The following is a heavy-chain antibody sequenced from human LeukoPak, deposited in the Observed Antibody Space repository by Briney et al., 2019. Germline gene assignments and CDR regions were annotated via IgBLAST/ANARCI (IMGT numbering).Heavy chain of an antibody. CDR3: AKDLAAGYDFWSGLNYMDV. V-gene: IGHV3-30*02. J-gene: IGHJ6*03. D-gene: IGHD3-3*01. CDR1: GFTFSSYG. Sequence: QPGGSLRLSCAASGFTFSSYGMHWVRQAPGKGLEWVAFIRYDGSNKYYADSVKGRFTISRDNSKNTLYLQMNSLRAEDTAVYYCAKDLAAGYDFWSGLNYMDVWGKGTTVTVSS. CDR2: IRYDGSNK.